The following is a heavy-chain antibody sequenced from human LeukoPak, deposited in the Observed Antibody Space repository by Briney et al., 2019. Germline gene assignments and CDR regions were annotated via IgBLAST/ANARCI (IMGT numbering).Heavy chain of an antibody. CDR2: FDPEDGET. V-gene: IGHV1-24*01. J-gene: IGHJ1*01. CDR1: GYTLTELS. D-gene: IGHD6-19*01. Sequence: GASVKVSCKVSGYTLTELSMHWVRQAPGKGLEWMGGFDPEDGETIYAQKFQGRVTMTEDTSTDTAYMELSSLRSEDTAVYYCATPRGGSGWAAEYFQHWGQGTLVTVSS. CDR3: ATPRGGSGWAAEYFQH.